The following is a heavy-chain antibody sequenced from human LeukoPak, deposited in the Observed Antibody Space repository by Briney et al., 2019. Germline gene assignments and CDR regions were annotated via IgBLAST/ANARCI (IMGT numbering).Heavy chain of an antibody. CDR2: IYPFYSDT. Sequence: GESLKISCKGSGYSFSNYWIGWVRQMPGKGLEWMGVIYPFYSDTRYSPSFEGQVTISADKYITPAYLQWSGLKASDTAMYYCARRAGYSSSWVFDYWGQGTLVTVSS. V-gene: IGHV5-51*01. J-gene: IGHJ4*02. CDR1: GYSFSNYW. D-gene: IGHD6-13*01. CDR3: ARRAGYSSSWVFDY.